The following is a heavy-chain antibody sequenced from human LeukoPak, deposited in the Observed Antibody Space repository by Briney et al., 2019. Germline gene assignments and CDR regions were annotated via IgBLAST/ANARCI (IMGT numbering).Heavy chain of an antibody. D-gene: IGHD1-1*01. V-gene: IGHV3-53*04. CDR2: IYTDGDT. Sequence: GVLRLSCAASGFTVSTNYMNWVRQAPGKGLEWVAVIYTDGDTYYAESVEGRFTISRQNSKNTLYLQMNSLRSDDTAIYYCARDRPGGGKLDFDYWGQGTLVTVSS. CDR1: GFTVSTNY. CDR3: ARDRPGGGKLDFDY. J-gene: IGHJ4*02.